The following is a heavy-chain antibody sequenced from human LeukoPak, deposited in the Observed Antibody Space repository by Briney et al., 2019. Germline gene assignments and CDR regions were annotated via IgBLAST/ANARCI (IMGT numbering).Heavy chain of an antibody. V-gene: IGHV4-34*01. Sequence: PSETLSLTCAVYGGSFSGYYWNWIRQPPGKGLEWIGEINHSGSINYNPSLKSRVTISVDRSKNQFSLNLTSVTAADTAVYYCASIVPGIAVAGTIDYWGQGTLVTVSS. D-gene: IGHD6-19*01. CDR1: GGSFSGYY. J-gene: IGHJ4*02. CDR3: ASIVPGIAVAGTIDY. CDR2: INHSGSI.